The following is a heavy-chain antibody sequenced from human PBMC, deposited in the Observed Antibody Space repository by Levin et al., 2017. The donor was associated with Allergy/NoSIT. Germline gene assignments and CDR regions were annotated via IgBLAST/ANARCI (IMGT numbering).Heavy chain of an antibody. CDR3: ARDSGSGLDY. Sequence: GESLKISCAASGFTFSTYGMDWVRQATGKGLEWVSHIGSAGDTWYPDSVKGRFTISRENAKNSLYLQMNSLRAGDTAVYYCARDSGSGLDYWGQGTLVTVSS. CDR2: IGSAGDT. D-gene: IGHD6-19*01. J-gene: IGHJ4*02. CDR1: GFTFSTYG. V-gene: IGHV3-13*01.